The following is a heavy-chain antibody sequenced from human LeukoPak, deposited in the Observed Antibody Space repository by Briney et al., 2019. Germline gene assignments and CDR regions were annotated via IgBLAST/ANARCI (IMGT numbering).Heavy chain of an antibody. J-gene: IGHJ4*02. D-gene: IGHD5-18*01. CDR1: GGTFSGYY. Sequence: SETLSLTCAAYGGTFSGYYWSWIRQPPGKGLEWIGEINHSGSTNYNPSLVSRVSIIVDTSKYQFSLKLSSVTAADTVDYCWGRTWIELWPFDYWGQGTLVTVSS. CDR3: GRTWIELWPFDY. V-gene: IGHV4-34*01. CDR2: INHSGST.